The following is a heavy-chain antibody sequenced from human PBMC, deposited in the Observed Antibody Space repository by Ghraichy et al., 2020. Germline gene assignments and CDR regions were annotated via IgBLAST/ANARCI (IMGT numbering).Heavy chain of an antibody. Sequence: GGSLRLSCAASGFTFSNAWMSWVRQAPGKGLEWVGRIKSKTDGGTTDYAAPVKGRFTISRDDSKNTLYLQMNSLKTEDTAVYYCTTALYRPGGPKKLYYFDYWGQGTLVTVSS. J-gene: IGHJ4*02. D-gene: IGHD3-16*01. V-gene: IGHV3-15*01. CDR3: TTALYRPGGPKKLYYFDY. CDR2: IKSKTDGGTT. CDR1: GFTFSNAW.